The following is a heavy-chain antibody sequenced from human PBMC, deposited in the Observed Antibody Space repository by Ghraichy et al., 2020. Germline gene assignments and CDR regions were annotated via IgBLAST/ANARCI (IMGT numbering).Heavy chain of an antibody. D-gene: IGHD6-19*01. CDR2: ISYDGSNK. J-gene: IGHJ4*02. V-gene: IGHV3-30*04. CDR1: GFTFSSYA. Sequence: GESLRLSCAASGFTFSSYAMHWVRQAPGKGLEWVAVISYDGSNKYYADSVKGRFTISRDNSKNTLYLQMNSLRAEDTAVYYCARESNSIAVAGTGYFDYWGQGTLVTVSS. CDR3: ARESNSIAVAGTGYFDY.